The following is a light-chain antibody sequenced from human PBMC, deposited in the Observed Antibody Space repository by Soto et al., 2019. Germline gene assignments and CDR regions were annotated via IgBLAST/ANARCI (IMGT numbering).Light chain of an antibody. CDR1: QSVSNF. CDR3: HQRAIWLIT. CDR2: TGS. Sequence: SCRASQSVSNFLAWYQQKPGQAPNLLIYTGSSLQSGVPSRFSGSGSGTDFTLTINSLQPEDFATYYCHQRAIWLITSCHVTQLAIK. J-gene: IGKJ5*01. V-gene: IGKV1-12*01.